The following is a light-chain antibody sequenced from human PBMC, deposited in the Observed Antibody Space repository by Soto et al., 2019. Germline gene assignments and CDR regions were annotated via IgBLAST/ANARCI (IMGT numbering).Light chain of an antibody. CDR2: EVS. Sequence: QSVLTQPPSASGSPGQSVTISCTGTISAVGGYNYVSWYQQHPGKAPKLMIYEVSKRPSGVPDRFSGSKSGNTASLTVSGLQAEDEADYYCSSYAGSNNFEVFGGGTKLTVL. V-gene: IGLV2-8*01. CDR1: ISAVGGYNY. J-gene: IGLJ3*02. CDR3: SSYAGSNNFEV.